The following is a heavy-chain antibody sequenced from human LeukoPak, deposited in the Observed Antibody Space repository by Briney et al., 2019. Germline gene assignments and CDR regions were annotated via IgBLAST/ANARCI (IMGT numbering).Heavy chain of an antibody. V-gene: IGHV1-2*02. CDR2: INPNSGGA. CDR1: GYTFTGYY. Sequence: GSVKVSCKASGYTFTGYYMHWVRQAPGQGLEWMGWINPNSGGANYAQKFQGRVTMTRDTSISTAYMELSRLRSDDTAVYHCARASVILNYYGSGSSLGYRGQGTLVTVSS. J-gene: IGHJ4*02. CDR3: ARASVILNYYGSGSSLGY. D-gene: IGHD3-10*01.